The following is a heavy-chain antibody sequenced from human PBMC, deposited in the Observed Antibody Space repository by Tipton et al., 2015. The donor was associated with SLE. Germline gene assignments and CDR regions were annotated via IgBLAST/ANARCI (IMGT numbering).Heavy chain of an antibody. D-gene: IGHD3-3*01. Sequence: GLVKPSETLSLTCTVSGGSMITYYWSWVRQPPGKGLEWIGYVYHSGSTNYNPSLKSRVTISIDTSKNQFSLKLTSVTAADTAVYYCARGGVFWSASVVAANYFDSWGQGTLVTVSS. CDR3: ARGGVFWSASVVAANYFDS. CDR2: VYHSGST. V-gene: IGHV4-59*12. CDR1: GGSMITYY. J-gene: IGHJ4*02.